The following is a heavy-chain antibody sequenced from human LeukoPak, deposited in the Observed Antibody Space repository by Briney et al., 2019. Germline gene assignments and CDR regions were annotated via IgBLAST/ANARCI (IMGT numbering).Heavy chain of an antibody. CDR1: GFTFSSYG. CDR3: ARDRRIAVARDAFDI. J-gene: IGHJ3*02. D-gene: IGHD6-19*01. V-gene: IGHV3-30*03. Sequence: GGSLRLSCAASGFTFSSYGMHWVRQAPGKGLEWVAVISYDGSNRYYADSVKGRFTISRDNSKNTLYLQMNSLRAEDTAVYYCARDRRIAVARDAFDIWGQGTMVTVSS. CDR2: ISYDGSNR.